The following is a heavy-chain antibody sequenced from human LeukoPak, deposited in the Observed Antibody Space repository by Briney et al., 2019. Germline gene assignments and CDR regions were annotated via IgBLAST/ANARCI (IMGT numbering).Heavy chain of an antibody. CDR1: GYTFTSYY. J-gene: IGHJ4*02. Sequence: ASVKVSCKASGYTFTSYYMHWVRQAPGQGLEWMGIINPSGGSTIYAQKFQGRVTMTRDMSTSTVYMELSSLRSEDTAVYYCARAHRKAPFDYWGQGTLVTVSS. CDR2: INPSGGST. CDR3: ARAHRKAPFDY. D-gene: IGHD6-6*01. V-gene: IGHV1-46*01.